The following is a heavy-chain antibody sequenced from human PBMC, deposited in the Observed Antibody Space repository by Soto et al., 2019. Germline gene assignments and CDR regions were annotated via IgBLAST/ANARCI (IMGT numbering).Heavy chain of an antibody. Sequence: QVQLVQSGAEVKKPGSSVKVSCKASGGTFSSYTISWVRQAPGQGLEWMGRIIPILGIANYAQKVQGRVTITADKSTRTAYMELSSMRSEDTAVYYCARVGLGYCSGGSCYYFDYWGQGTLVTVSS. J-gene: IGHJ4*02. CDR2: IIPILGIA. D-gene: IGHD2-15*01. V-gene: IGHV1-69*02. CDR3: ARVGLGYCSGGSCYYFDY. CDR1: GGTFSSYT.